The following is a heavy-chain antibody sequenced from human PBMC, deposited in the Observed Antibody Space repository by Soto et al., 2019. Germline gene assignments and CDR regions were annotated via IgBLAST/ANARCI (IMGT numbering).Heavy chain of an antibody. CDR3: ARGESGYRIDY. D-gene: IGHD3-3*01. V-gene: IGHV1-69*02. Sequence: QVQLVQSGAEVKKPGSSVKVSCKASGGTFSSYTISWVRQAPGQGLEWMGRIIPILGIANYEQKFQGRVTITADKSTSTAYMELSSLRSEDTAVYYRARGESGYRIDYWGQGTLVTVSS. CDR1: GGTFSSYT. J-gene: IGHJ4*02. CDR2: IIPILGIA.